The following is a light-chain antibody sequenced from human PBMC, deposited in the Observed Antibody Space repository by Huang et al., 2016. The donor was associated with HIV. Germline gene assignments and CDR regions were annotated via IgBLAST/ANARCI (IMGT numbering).Light chain of an antibody. CDR2: GAS. CDR3: QQYNDWPPLT. CDR1: QGVRTN. J-gene: IGKJ4*01. V-gene: IGKV3D-15*01. Sequence: VMTQSPASLSASPGARVTLSCRASQGVRTNLAWYQQKPGQAPTLLMFGASTRATGTPPRCSGSGSGTDFTLPITSLQSSDSAIYYCQQYNDWPPLTFGGGTKVEI.